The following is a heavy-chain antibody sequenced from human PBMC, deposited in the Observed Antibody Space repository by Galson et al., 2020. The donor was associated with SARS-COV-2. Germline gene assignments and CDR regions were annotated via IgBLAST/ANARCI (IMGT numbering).Heavy chain of an antibody. V-gene: IGHV3-30*18. J-gene: IGHJ6*02. CDR1: GFTFSSYG. CDR3: AKDMSHCSSTSCYTRFYYYGMDV. CDR2: ISYDGSNK. D-gene: IGHD2-2*02. Sequence: SCAASGFTFSSYGMHWVRQAPGKGLEWVAVISYDGSNKYYADSVKGRFTISRDNSKNTLYLQMNSLRAEDTAVYYCAKDMSHCSSTSCYTRFYYYGMDVWGQGTTVTVSS.